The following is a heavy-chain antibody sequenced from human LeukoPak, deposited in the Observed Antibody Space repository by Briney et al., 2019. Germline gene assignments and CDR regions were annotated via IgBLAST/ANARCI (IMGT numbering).Heavy chain of an antibody. V-gene: IGHV3-74*01. Sequence: QPGGSLRLSCAASGFTFSSYWMHWVRQAPGKGLVWVSRINSDGSSTSYADSVKGRFTISRDNAKNMLYLQMSSLRAEDTAVYYCTRGAYSSGPFDPWGQGTLVTVSS. J-gene: IGHJ5*02. CDR3: TRGAYSSGPFDP. CDR1: GFTFSSYW. D-gene: IGHD6-19*01. CDR2: INSDGSST.